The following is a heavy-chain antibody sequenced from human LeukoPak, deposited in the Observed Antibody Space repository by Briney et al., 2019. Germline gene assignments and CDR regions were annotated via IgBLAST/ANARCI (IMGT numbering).Heavy chain of an antibody. J-gene: IGHJ4*02. CDR1: GFTFINYG. V-gene: IGHV3-23*01. D-gene: IGHD4/OR15-4a*01. Sequence: PGGSLRLSCAASGFTFINYGMSWVRQAPGKGLEWVSTISGSGGSTYYADSVKGRFTISRDNSKNTLYLQMNSLRAEDTAVYYCGDYGDFDYWGQGTLVTVSS. CDR3: GDYGDFDY. CDR2: ISGSGGST.